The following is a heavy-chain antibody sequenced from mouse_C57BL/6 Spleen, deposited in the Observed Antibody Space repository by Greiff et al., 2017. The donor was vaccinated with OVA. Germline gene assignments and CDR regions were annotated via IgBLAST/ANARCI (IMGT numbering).Heavy chain of an antibody. D-gene: IGHD2-4*01. V-gene: IGHV1-80*01. CDR1: GYAFSSYW. J-gene: IGHJ4*01. Sequence: VQLQQSGAELVKPGASVKISCKASGYAFSSYWMNWVKQRPGKGLEWIGQIYPGDGDTNYNGKFKGKATLTADKSSSTAYMQLSSLTSEDSAVYFCAREGYYDYDDYAMDYWGQGTSVTVSS. CDR3: AREGYYDYDDYAMDY. CDR2: IYPGDGDT.